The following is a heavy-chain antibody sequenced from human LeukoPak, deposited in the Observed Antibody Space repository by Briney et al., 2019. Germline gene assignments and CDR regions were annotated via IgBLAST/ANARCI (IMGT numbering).Heavy chain of an antibody. CDR2: IIPIFGTA. V-gene: IGHV1-69*05. J-gene: IGHJ4*02. CDR3: AREARDYDILTGYYIY. Sequence: SVKVSCKASGGTFSSYAISWVRQAPGQGLEWMGGIIPIFGTANYAQKFQGRVTITTDESASTAYMELSSLRCEDTAVYYCAREARDYDILTGYYIYWGQGTLVTVSS. CDR1: GGTFSSYA. D-gene: IGHD3-9*01.